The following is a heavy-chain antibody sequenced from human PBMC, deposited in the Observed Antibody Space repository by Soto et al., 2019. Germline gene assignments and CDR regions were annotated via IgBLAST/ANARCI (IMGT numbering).Heavy chain of an antibody. D-gene: IGHD2-15*01. CDR1: GFTFNRYA. V-gene: IGHV3-23*01. CDR2: ISGSGEKI. J-gene: IGHJ4*02. CDR3: AKDRCSGGSCDSWDS. Sequence: EVQVLESGGGLVQPGGSLRLSCTASGFTFNRYAMSWVRQAPGKGLEWVLVISGSGEKIYYAESVKGRFTISRDNSKNMMYLQMNSLRVEDTAMYYCAKDRCSGGSCDSWDSWGKGTPVTVSS.